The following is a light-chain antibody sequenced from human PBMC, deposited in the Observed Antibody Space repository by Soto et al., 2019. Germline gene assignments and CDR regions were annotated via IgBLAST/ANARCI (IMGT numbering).Light chain of an antibody. CDR2: GAS. CDR1: QSVSISY. CDR3: HQYGYSLWT. J-gene: IGKJ1*01. Sequence: EIVLTHSPGTLSLSPWERANLSFSAGQSVSISYLGWYQQKAGQAARLLIYGASSRATGIPDRLSGSGCGTEFTLSISRLEHEDFAVYYCHQYGYSLWTFGQGTK. V-gene: IGKV3-20*01.